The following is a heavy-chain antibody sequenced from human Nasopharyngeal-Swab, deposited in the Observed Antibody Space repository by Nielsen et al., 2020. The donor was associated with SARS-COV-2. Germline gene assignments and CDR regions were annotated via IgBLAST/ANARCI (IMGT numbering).Heavy chain of an antibody. CDR1: GYTFTSYG. J-gene: IGHJ3*02. D-gene: IGHD1-26*01. Sequence: ASVKVSCKASGYTFTSYGISWVRQAPGQGLEWMGWISAYNGNTNYAQKLQGRVTMTTDTSTSTAYMELRSLRSDDTAVYYCARDGSYVGSDDAFDIWGQGTMVTVSS. V-gene: IGHV1-18*01. CDR3: ARDGSYVGSDDAFDI. CDR2: ISAYNGNT.